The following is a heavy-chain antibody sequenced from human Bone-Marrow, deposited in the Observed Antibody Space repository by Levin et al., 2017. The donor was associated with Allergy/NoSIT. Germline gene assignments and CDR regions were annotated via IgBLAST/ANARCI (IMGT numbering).Heavy chain of an antibody. CDR3: ARPRDDYKLDSNAFNL. CDR1: GFTFSSYW. D-gene: IGHD5-24*01. Sequence: PGESLKISCAASGFTFSSYWMTWVRQAPGKGLEWVANINQDGSEKYYKDSAKGRFTISRDNAKNSLYLQMNSLRVEDTAIYYCARPRDDYKLDSNAFNLWGQGTMVTVSS. V-gene: IGHV3-7*05. CDR2: INQDGSEK. J-gene: IGHJ3*01.